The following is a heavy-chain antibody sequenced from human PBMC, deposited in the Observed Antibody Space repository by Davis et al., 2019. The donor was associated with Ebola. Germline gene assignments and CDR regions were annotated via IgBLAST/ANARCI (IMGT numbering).Heavy chain of an antibody. CDR1: GFTFSSYA. J-gene: IGHJ4*02. Sequence: GESLKISCAASGFTFSSYAMSWVRQAPGKGLEWVSGISGGGGRTYYADSVKGRFSISRDTSKNTMYLQMNSLRAEDTAVYYCAKRILRATGPFDFWGRGTLVTVSS. CDR3: AKRILRATGPFDF. D-gene: IGHD6-13*01. V-gene: IGHV3-23*01. CDR2: ISGGGGRT.